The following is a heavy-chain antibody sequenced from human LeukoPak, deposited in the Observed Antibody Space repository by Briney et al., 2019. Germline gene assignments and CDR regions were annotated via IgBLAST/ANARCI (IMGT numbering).Heavy chain of an antibody. CDR3: AKTSIRWELPYYYYYGMDV. V-gene: IGHV3-23*01. CDR2: ISGSGGST. CDR1: GFTFSSYA. D-gene: IGHD1-26*01. Sequence: PGGSLRLSCVASGFTFSSYAMTWVRQAPGKGLEWVSAISGSGGSTYYADSVKGRFTISRDNSKNTLYLQMNSLRAEDTAVYYCAKTSIRWELPYYYYYGMDVWGQGTTVTVSS. J-gene: IGHJ6*02.